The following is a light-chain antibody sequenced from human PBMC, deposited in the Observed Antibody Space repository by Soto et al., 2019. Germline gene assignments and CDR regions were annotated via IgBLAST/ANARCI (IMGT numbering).Light chain of an antibody. CDR3: SSYAGSNKV. Sequence: QSVLTQPPSASGSPGQSVTISCTGTSSDVGGYNYVSWYQQHPGKAPKLMIYEVSTRPSGVPDRFSGSKSGNTASLTVSGLQAEDEADYYCSSYAGSNKVFGGGTKVTVL. CDR2: EVS. V-gene: IGLV2-8*01. J-gene: IGLJ2*01. CDR1: SSDVGGYNY.